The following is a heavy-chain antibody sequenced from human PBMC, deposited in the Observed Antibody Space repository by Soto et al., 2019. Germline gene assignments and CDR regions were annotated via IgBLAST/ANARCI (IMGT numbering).Heavy chain of an antibody. Sequence: GESLKIYCRGSGYSFTSYWSGWVSQMPGKGLEWMGIIYPGDSDTRYSPSFQGQVTISADKSISTAYLQWSSLKASDTAMYYCASGPVFRGWYFAVYWGQGTLVTVSS. V-gene: IGHV5-51*01. CDR2: IYPGDSDT. CDR1: GYSFTSYW. CDR3: ASGPVFRGWYFAVY. J-gene: IGHJ4*02. D-gene: IGHD6-19*01.